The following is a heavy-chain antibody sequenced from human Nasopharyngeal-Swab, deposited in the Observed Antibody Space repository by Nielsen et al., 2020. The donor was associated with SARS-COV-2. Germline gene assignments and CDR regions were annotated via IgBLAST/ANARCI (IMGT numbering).Heavy chain of an antibody. V-gene: IGHV4-39*01. Sequence: SETLSLTCTVSGGSISSSAYYWGWIRQSPGKGLEWIGNLYYSGTTYYNPSLKSRLTISVNTSKNQFSLKLRSVTAADTAVYYCARVYLGRKDYFDYWGQGTLVTVSS. CDR2: LYYSGTT. J-gene: IGHJ4*02. D-gene: IGHD2-2*02. CDR1: GGSISSSAYY. CDR3: ARVYLGRKDYFDY.